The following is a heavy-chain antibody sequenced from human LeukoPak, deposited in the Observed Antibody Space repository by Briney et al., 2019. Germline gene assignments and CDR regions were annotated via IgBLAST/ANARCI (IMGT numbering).Heavy chain of an antibody. CDR3: ARDHISFDY. CDR2: INHSGST. V-gene: IGHV4-34*01. Sequence: SETLSLTCAVYGGSFSGYYWSWIRQPPGKGLEWIGEINHSGSTNYNPSLKSRATISVDTSKNQFSLKLSSVTAADTAVYYCARDHISFDYWGQGTLVTVSS. J-gene: IGHJ4*02. D-gene: IGHD2-21*01. CDR1: GGSFSGYY.